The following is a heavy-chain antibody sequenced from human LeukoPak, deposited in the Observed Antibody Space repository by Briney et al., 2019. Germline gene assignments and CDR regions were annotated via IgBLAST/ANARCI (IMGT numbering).Heavy chain of an antibody. V-gene: IGHV1-2*02. D-gene: IGHD3-22*01. Sequence: ASVKVSCKASGYTFTGYYMHWVRQAPGQGLEWMGWINPNSGGTNYAQKFQGRVTMTRDTSISTAYMELSRLRSDDTAVYYCARDGSGGYYRNWFDHWGQGTLVTVSS. CDR2: INPNSGGT. CDR1: GYTFTGYY. J-gene: IGHJ5*02. CDR3: ARDGSGGYYRNWFDH.